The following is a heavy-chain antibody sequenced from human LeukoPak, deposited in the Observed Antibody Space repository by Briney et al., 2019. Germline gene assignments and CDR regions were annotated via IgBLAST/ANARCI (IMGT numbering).Heavy chain of an antibody. D-gene: IGHD4/OR15-4a*01. V-gene: IGHV3-53*01. Sequence: GGSLRLSCATSGLTVSSNTMSWVRQARGKGLEWVSFIYSGGSTYYADSVKGRFTISRDNSKNTLYLQMNSLRADDTAVYYCARRAGAYSHPYDYWGQGTLVTVSS. J-gene: IGHJ4*02. CDR1: GLTVSSNT. CDR3: ARRAGAYSHPYDY. CDR2: IYSGGST.